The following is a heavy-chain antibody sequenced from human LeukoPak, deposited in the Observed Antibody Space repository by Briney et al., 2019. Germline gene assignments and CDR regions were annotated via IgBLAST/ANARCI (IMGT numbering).Heavy chain of an antibody. CDR3: ARYLLAVTGSFDI. Sequence: SQTLSLTCTVSGGSISSGDYYWSWIRQPPGKGLDWIGYIYYSGSTYYNPSLKSRVTISVDTSKNQFSLKLSSVTAADTAVDYCARYLLAVTGSFDIWGQGTMVTVSS. CDR1: GGSISSGDYY. J-gene: IGHJ3*02. V-gene: IGHV4-30-4*08. CDR2: IYYSGST. D-gene: IGHD1-20*01.